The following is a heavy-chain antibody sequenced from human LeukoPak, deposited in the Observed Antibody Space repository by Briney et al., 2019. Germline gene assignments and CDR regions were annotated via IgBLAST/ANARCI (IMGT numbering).Heavy chain of an antibody. D-gene: IGHD6-19*01. CDR3: ARARPKQWLAPRWFDP. Sequence: PSETLSLTCAVYGGSFSGYYWSWIRQPPGKGLEWIGETNHSGSTNYNPSLKSRVTISVDTSKNQFSLKLSSVTAADTAVYYCARARPKQWLAPRWFDPWGQGTLVTVSS. CDR2: TNHSGST. J-gene: IGHJ5*02. CDR1: GGSFSGYY. V-gene: IGHV4-34*01.